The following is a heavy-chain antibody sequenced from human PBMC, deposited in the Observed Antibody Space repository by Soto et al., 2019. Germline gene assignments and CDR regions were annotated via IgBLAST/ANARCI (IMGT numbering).Heavy chain of an antibody. Sequence: GGSLRLSCAASGFTFSSYEVNWVRQAPGKGLEWVSGISGSESYIYYADSVKGRFTISRDNAKNSLFLVMKNLRVEDTAVYYCAGEVISPGGPDGFDIWGQGTVVTVSS. J-gene: IGHJ3*02. D-gene: IGHD2-21*01. CDR3: AGEVISPGGPDGFDI. CDR1: GFTFSSYE. CDR2: ISGSESYI. V-gene: IGHV3-21*06.